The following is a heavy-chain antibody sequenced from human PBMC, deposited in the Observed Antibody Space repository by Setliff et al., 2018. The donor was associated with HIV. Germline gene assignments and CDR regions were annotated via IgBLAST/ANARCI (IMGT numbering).Heavy chain of an antibody. CDR3: ARYALAVPGYHNAFDI. D-gene: IGHD6-19*01. J-gene: IGHJ3*02. Sequence: PVGSLRLSCAASGFSFSSYGMNWVRQAPGKGLEWVSYISSTSSNIYYVDSVEGRFTISRDNADNSLYLQMNSLRAEDTAVYYCARYALAVPGYHNAFDIWGQGTMVTVS. V-gene: IGHV3-48*01. CDR1: GFSFSSYG. CDR2: ISSTSSNI.